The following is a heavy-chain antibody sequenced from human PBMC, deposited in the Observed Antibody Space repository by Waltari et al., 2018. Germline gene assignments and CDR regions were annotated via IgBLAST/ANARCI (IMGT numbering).Heavy chain of an antibody. Sequence: QVHLVQSGPEVKKPGTSVKLSCKTSGYTFTNYGISWVRQAPGQGLEWMGWISRENPKTNYARKFQDKIIRTAETSTATAYRELTSLTSDDSAIYFCARDPDRGAARHRWNYYYYGLDVWGQGTAVTVSS. J-gene: IGHJ6*02. V-gene: IGHV1-18*01. CDR1: GYTFTNYG. CDR2: ISRENPKT. CDR3: ARDPDRGAARHRWNYYYYGLDV. D-gene: IGHD6-6*01.